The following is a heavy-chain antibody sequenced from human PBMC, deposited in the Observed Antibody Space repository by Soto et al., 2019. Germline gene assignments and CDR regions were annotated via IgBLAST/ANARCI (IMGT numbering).Heavy chain of an antibody. D-gene: IGHD6-6*01. V-gene: IGHV3-30*18. CDR1: GFTFSSYA. J-gene: IGHJ4*02. CDR2: ISYDGSNK. Sequence: QVQLVESGGGVVQPGRSLRLSCAASGFTFSSYAMHWVRQPPGKGLEWVALISYDGSNKYYADSVKGRFTISRDNSKNTLYLQMNSLRPEDTALYYCAKDTYSSSSGYFDYWGQGTVVSVSS. CDR3: AKDTYSSSSGYFDY.